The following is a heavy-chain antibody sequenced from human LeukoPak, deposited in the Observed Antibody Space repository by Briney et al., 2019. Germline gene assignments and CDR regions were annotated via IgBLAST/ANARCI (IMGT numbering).Heavy chain of an antibody. CDR3: ARRLPLSSEWELLGYNWFDP. J-gene: IGHJ5*02. CDR1: GFTFSSYS. CDR2: ISSSSSYI. V-gene: IGHV3-21*01. Sequence: GGSLRLSCAASGFTFSSYSMNWVRQAPGKGLEWVSSISSSSSYIYYADSVKGRFTISRDNAKNSLYLQMNSLRAEDTAVYYCARRLPLSSEWELLGYNWFDPWGQGTLVTVSS. D-gene: IGHD1-26*01.